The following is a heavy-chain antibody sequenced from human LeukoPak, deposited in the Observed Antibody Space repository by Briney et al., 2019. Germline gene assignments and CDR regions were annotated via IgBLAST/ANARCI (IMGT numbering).Heavy chain of an antibody. Sequence: PGASVKVSCKASGYTFTSYGISWVRQAPGQGLEWMGWISAYNGNTNYAQKLQGRVTMTTDTSTSTAYMELRSLRSDDTAVYYCARDCIVGAKHPGSERAFDIWGQGTMVTVSS. J-gene: IGHJ3*02. V-gene: IGHV1-18*01. CDR3: ARDCIVGAKHPGSERAFDI. CDR1: GYTFTSYG. CDR2: ISAYNGNT. D-gene: IGHD1-26*01.